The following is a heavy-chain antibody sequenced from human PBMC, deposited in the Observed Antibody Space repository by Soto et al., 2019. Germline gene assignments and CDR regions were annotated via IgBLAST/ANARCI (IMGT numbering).Heavy chain of an antibody. CDR1: GYTFTSYA. J-gene: IGHJ6*03. Sequence: ASVKVSCKASGYTFTSYAMHWVRQAPGQRLEWMGWINAGNGNTKYSQKFQGRVTITRDTSASTAYMELSSLRSEDTAVYYCARARERITIFGVVIIRDDYYYYMDVSGTGPTVTV. CDR3: ARARERITIFGVVIIRDDYYYYMDV. CDR2: INAGNGNT. D-gene: IGHD3-3*01. V-gene: IGHV1-3*01.